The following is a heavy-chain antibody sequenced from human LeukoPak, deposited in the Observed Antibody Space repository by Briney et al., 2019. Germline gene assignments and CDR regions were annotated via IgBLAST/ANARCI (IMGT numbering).Heavy chain of an antibody. CDR1: GGSISSSSYY. D-gene: IGHD1-20*01. J-gene: IGHJ5*02. V-gene: IGHV4-39*01. Sequence: SETLSLTCTVSGGSISSSSYYWGWIRQPPGKGLEWIGSIYYSGGTYYNPSLKSRVTISVDTSKNQFSLKLSSVTAADTAVYYCARAGLTGRYNWFDPWGQGTLVTVSS. CDR3: ARAGLTGRYNWFDP. CDR2: IYYSGGT.